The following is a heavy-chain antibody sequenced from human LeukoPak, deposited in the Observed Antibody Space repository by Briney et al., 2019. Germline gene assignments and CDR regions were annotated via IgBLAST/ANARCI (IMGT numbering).Heavy chain of an antibody. Sequence: SETLSLTCTVSGGSISSHYWSWIRQPPGKGLEWIGYIYYSGSTNYNPSLKSRVTISVDTSKNQFSLKLSSVTAADTAVYYCARQTMVRGVYGFDPWGQGTLVTVSS. D-gene: IGHD3-10*01. CDR1: GGSISSHY. J-gene: IGHJ5*02. CDR3: ARQTMVRGVYGFDP. CDR2: IYYSGST. V-gene: IGHV4-59*08.